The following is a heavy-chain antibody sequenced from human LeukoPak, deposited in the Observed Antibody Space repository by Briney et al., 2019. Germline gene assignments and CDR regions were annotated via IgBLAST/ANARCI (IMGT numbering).Heavy chain of an antibody. J-gene: IGHJ4*02. D-gene: IGHD3-10*01. Sequence: GGSLRLSCAVSGFTFSIYAMAWVRQAPGEGLEWVSGISDQTYYANSVRGRFTSPRDNSKNTLYLQMNSLRAKNTAIYSCAKGQGSVTYKYYFDSWGQGTPVTVSP. CDR3: AKGQGSVTYKYYFDS. CDR2: ISDQT. CDR1: GFTFSIYA. V-gene: IGHV3-23*01.